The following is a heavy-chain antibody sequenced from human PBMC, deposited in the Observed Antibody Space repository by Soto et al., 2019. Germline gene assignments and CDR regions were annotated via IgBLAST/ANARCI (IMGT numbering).Heavy chain of an antibody. CDR3: AASCVACGGFNYYGMDV. CDR1: GGSISSGGYY. J-gene: IGHJ6*02. D-gene: IGHD2-21*01. Sequence: QVQLQESGPGLVKPSQTLSLTCTVSGGSISSGGYYWYWLRQHPGKGLEWIGYIYYSGTTYYNPSLDSRFIISVDTSEDQFSLKLSSVIAADTAVYYCAASCVACGGFNYYGMDVWGQGTTVTVSS. V-gene: IGHV4-31*03. CDR2: IYYSGTT.